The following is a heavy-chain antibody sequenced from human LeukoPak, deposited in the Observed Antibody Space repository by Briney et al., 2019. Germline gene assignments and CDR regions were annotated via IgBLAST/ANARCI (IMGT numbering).Heavy chain of an antibody. Sequence: SETLSLTCTVSGCSISSSSYYWGWIRQPPGKGLEWIGSIYYSGSTYYNPSLKSRVTISVDTSKNQFSLKLSSVTAADTAVYYCARQYYDILTGYSGDAFDIWGQGTMVTVSS. J-gene: IGHJ3*02. CDR1: GCSISSSSYY. CDR2: IYYSGST. D-gene: IGHD3-9*01. CDR3: ARQYYDILTGYSGDAFDI. V-gene: IGHV4-39*01.